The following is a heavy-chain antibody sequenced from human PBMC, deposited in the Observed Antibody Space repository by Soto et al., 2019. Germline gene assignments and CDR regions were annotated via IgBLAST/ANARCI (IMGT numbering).Heavy chain of an antibody. J-gene: IGHJ5*02. CDR2: INPGAGGR. V-gene: IGHV1-46*01. CDR3: AREVFRREYSNYRCFDT. Sequence: ASVKVSCKASGYTVTSYYIHWVRQAPGQGFGWIGIINPGAGGRSYAQKFQGRVTLTRDTSTSTVYMELSSLRSEDTAVYHCAREVFRREYSNYRCFDTWGQGTLVTVSS. CDR1: GYTVTSYY. D-gene: IGHD4-4*01.